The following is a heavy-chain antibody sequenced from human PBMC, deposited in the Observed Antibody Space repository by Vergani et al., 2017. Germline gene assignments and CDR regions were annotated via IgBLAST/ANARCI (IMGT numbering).Heavy chain of an antibody. CDR3: AGTMVRGLNYYYGMDV. CDR2: ISSSSSDI. J-gene: IGHJ6*02. CDR1: GFTFSSHS. V-gene: IGHV3-21*01. Sequence: EVQLVESGGGLVKPGGSLRLPCAASGFTFSSHSMNWVRQAPGKGLEWVSSISSSSSDIYYADSVKGRFTISRDNAKNSLYLQRNSLRAEDTAVYYCAGTMVRGLNYYYGMDVWGQGTTVTVSS. D-gene: IGHD3-10*01.